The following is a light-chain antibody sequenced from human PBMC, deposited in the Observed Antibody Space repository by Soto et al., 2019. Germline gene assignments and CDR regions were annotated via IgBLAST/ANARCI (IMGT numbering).Light chain of an antibody. V-gene: IGLV2-11*01. CDR1: SSDVGGYNY. Sequence: QSALTQPRSVSGSPGQSVTISCTGTSSDVGGYNYVSWYQQYPGKAPKLMISDVSKRPSGVPDRFSGSKSGNTASLTISGLQAEDEADYYCCSYAGSYTWVFGGGTKLTVL. J-gene: IGLJ3*02. CDR2: DVS. CDR3: CSYAGSYTWV.